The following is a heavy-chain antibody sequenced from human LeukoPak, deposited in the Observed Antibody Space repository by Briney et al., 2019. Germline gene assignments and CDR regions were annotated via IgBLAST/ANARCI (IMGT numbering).Heavy chain of an antibody. CDR3: ARRILGPIDD. CDR1: GFTVTSSY. D-gene: IGHD2/OR15-2a*01. V-gene: IGHV3-53*01. Sequence: GESLKISCAASGFTVTSSYMTWVRQTPGKGLEWVSVIYPTGATYYADSVKGRFTISRDNSKNTVSLQMNSLRADDTALYYCARRILGPIDDWGQGTLVTVSS. J-gene: IGHJ4*02. CDR2: IYPTGAT.